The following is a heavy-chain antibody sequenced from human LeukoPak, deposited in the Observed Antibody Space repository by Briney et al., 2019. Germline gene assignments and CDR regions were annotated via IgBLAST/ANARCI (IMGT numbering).Heavy chain of an antibody. CDR3: ARNAGWLVHSTETDL. CDR1: AGSISTYY. CDR2: IYYSGST. J-gene: IGHJ4*02. V-gene: IGHV4-59*08. Sequence: SETLSPTWPVSAGSISTYYWGWIRQPPGEGLEWIGYIYYSGSTNYNPSLKSRVTISVDTSKNQFSLKLSSVTAADTAVYYCARNAGWLVHSTETDLWGQGTLVTVSS. D-gene: IGHD6-19*01.